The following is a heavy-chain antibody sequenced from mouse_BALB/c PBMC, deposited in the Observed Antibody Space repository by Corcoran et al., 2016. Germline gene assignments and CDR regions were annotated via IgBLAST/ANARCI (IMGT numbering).Heavy chain of an antibody. CDR3: ARDGNSLFAY. J-gene: IGHJ3*01. Sequence: EVQLQQAGPEMVKPGASMKISCKASGYSLTGYTMNWVKQSHGKNLEWSGLINPYNGGTSYNQKFKGKATLTVDKSSSTAYMELLSLTSEDSAVYYCARDGNSLFAYWGQGTLVTVSA. V-gene: IGHV1-18*01. CDR1: GYSLTGYT. D-gene: IGHD2-1*01. CDR2: INPYNGGT.